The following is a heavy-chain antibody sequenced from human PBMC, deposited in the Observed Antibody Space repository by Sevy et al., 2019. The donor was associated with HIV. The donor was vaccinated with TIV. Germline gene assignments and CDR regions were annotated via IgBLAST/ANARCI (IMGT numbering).Heavy chain of an antibody. D-gene: IGHD5-18*01. CDR2: IKQDGSEK. Sequence: GGSLRLSCAGSGFTLSSYWMSWVRQAPGRGLEWVANIKQDGSEKYYVDSVKGRFTISRDNAENSMYLQMNSLRDEDTAMYYCARQSGVLDVDTAMTDDFDLWGRGTMVTVSS. V-gene: IGHV3-7*01. CDR1: GFTLSSYW. CDR3: ARQSGVLDVDTAMTDDFDL. J-gene: IGHJ3*01.